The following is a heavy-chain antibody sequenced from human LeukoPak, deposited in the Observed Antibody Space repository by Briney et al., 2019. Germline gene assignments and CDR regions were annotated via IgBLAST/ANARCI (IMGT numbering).Heavy chain of an antibody. CDR1: GGSISSSDYY. J-gene: IGHJ4*02. CDR2: ISYSGST. D-gene: IGHD1-26*01. Sequence: SSETLSLTCTVSGGSISSSDYYWGWIRQPPGKGLGWIGTISYSGSTYYNPSLQSRVTISVDTSKNQFSLELSSVTAADTAVYYCARGSRRLADFHYWGQGTLVTVSS. V-gene: IGHV4-39*01. CDR3: ARGSRRLADFHY.